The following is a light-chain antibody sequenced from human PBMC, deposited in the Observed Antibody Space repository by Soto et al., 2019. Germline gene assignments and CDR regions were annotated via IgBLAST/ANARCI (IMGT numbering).Light chain of an antibody. CDR2: AAS. J-gene: IGKJ2*01. CDR3: EQLNSYPH. Sequence: IQLTQSPSSLSASVGDRVTITCRASQGISSYLAWYQQKPGKAPKLLIYAASTLQSGVPSRFSGSGSGTAFTLTISSLQPEDFATYYCEQLNSYPHFGQGTKLEIK. V-gene: IGKV1-9*01. CDR1: QGISSY.